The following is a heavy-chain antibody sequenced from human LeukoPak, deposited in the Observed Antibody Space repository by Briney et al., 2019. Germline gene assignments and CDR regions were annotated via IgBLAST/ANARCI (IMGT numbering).Heavy chain of an antibody. CDR3: ARGEIVGAYSSSWYI. CDR2: IRYDGSNK. D-gene: IGHD6-13*01. J-gene: IGHJ4*02. V-gene: IGHV3-30*02. CDR1: GFTFSSYG. Sequence: GGSLRLSCAASGFTFSSYGMHWVRQAPGKGLEWVAFIRYDGSNKYYADSVKGRFTISRDNSKNTLYLQMNSLRAEDTAVYYCARGEIVGAYSSSWYIWGQGTLVTVSS.